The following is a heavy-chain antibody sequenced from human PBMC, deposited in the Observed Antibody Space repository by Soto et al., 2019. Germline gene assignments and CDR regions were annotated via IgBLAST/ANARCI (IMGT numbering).Heavy chain of an antibody. J-gene: IGHJ5*02. V-gene: IGHV1-18*01. D-gene: IGHD6-19*01. CDR2: ISAYNGNT. CDR1: GYTFASYG. CDR3: ARERYSSGWYNWFDP. Sequence: QVQLVQSGAEVKKPGASVKVSCRASGYTFASYGISWVRQAPGQGLEWMGWISAYNGNTNYAQKLQGRVTMTTDTSTSTAYMELRSLRSDDTAVYYCARERYSSGWYNWFDPWGQGTLVTVSS.